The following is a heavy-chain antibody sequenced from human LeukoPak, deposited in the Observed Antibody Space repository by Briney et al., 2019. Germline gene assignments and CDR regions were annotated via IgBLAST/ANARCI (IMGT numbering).Heavy chain of an antibody. Sequence: SETLSLTCAVYGGSFSGYYWSWIRQPPGKGLEWIGEINHSGSTNYNPSLKSRVTISADTSKNQFSLKLSSVTAADTAVYYCARGRRDYYGSGSYSNYYYYGMDVWGQGTTVTVSS. J-gene: IGHJ6*02. CDR1: GGSFSGYY. CDR3: ARGRRDYYGSGSYSNYYYYGMDV. D-gene: IGHD3-10*01. V-gene: IGHV4-34*01. CDR2: INHSGST.